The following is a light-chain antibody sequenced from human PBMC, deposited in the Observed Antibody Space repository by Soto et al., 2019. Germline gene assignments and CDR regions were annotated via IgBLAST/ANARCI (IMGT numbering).Light chain of an antibody. V-gene: IGKV1-27*01. CDR2: DAN. J-gene: IGKJ1*01. Sequence: DIQMTQSPSSLSASVGDRVTITCRASQGISHYLAWYQQRPGQVPKLLIHDANILQSVVPSRFSGSGSGTDFTLTISSLQPEDVATYYCQKYNSAPRTFGQGTKVDIK. CDR3: QKYNSAPRT. CDR1: QGISHY.